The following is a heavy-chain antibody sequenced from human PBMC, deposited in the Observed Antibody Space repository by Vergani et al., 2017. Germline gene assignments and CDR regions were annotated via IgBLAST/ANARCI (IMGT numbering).Heavy chain of an antibody. Sequence: QVQLQQRGAGLLKPSETLSLTCAVYGGSFSDYYWSWIRQPPGKGLEWIGEINQSGRTNYNPSLKSRVTISVDTSKNQFSLKLSSVTAADTAVYYCASVNLLGYCSSTSCYHPRGGLGYWGQGTLVTVSS. CDR3: ASVNLLGYCSSTSCYHPRGGLGY. V-gene: IGHV4-34*01. J-gene: IGHJ4*02. CDR1: GGSFSDYY. CDR2: INQSGRT. D-gene: IGHD2-2*01.